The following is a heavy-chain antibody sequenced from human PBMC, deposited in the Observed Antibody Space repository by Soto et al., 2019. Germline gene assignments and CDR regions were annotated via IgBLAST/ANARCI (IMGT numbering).Heavy chain of an antibody. V-gene: IGHV3-33*01. CDR1: GFTFSSYG. D-gene: IGHD3-10*01. CDR2: IWYDGSNK. Sequence: QVQLVESGGGVVQPGRSLRLSCAASGFTFSSYGMHWVRQAPGKGLEWVAVIWYDGSNKYYADSVKGRFTISRVTSKNTLYLQMNSLRAEDTAVYYCARDTARAMVRIYYGMDVWGQGTTVTVSS. CDR3: ARDTARAMVRIYYGMDV. J-gene: IGHJ6*02.